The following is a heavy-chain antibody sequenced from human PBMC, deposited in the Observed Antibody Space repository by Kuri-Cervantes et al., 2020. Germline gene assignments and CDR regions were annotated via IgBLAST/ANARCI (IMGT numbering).Heavy chain of an antibody. CDR3: AVLRYFDWFPGYSDAFDI. CDR1: GFTFSTYE. D-gene: IGHD3-9*01. Sequence: GESLKISCAASGFTFSTYEMNWVRQAPGKGLEWVSYISSSGSIKKYADSVRGRFTISRDNAKNSLHLQMNSLRAEDTAVYYCAVLRYFDWFPGYSDAFDIWGQGTMVTVSS. J-gene: IGHJ3*02. CDR2: ISSSGSIK. V-gene: IGHV3-48*03.